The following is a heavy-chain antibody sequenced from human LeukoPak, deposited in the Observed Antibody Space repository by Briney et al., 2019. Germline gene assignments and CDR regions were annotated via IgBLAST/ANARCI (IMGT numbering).Heavy chain of an antibody. CDR2: ISYDGSNK. CDR1: GFTFSSYA. V-gene: IGHV3-30*04. CDR3: ARGLDSSGYSPLDY. D-gene: IGHD3-22*01. Sequence: GRSLRLSCAASGFTFSSYAMHWVRQAPGKGLEWVAVISYDGSNKYYADSVKGRFTISRDNSKNTLYLQMNSLRAEDTAVYYCARGLDSSGYSPLDYWGQGTLVTVSS. J-gene: IGHJ4*02.